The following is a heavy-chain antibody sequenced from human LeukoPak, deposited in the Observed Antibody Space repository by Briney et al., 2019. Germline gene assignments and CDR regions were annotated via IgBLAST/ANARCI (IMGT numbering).Heavy chain of an antibody. V-gene: IGHV1-18*01. CDR3: ARDVHYSSSWYGGSFDY. D-gene: IGHD6-13*01. J-gene: IGHJ4*02. CDR1: GYTFTSYG. CDR2: ISAYNGNT. Sequence: ASVKFSCKASGYTFTSYGISWVRQAPGQGLEWMGWISAYNGNTNYAQKLQGRVTMTTDTSTSTAYIDLRSLRSDDTAVYYGARDVHYSSSWYGGSFDYWGQGTLVTVSS.